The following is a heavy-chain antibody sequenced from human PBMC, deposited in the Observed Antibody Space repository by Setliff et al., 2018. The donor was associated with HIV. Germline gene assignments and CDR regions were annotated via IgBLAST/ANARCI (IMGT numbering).Heavy chain of an antibody. Sequence: SETLSLTCIVSGGSINSGNYYWSRIRHHPGKGLEWIGYIYYTGSTYFNPSLKSRLTLSIDTSKNQFSLKLSSVTAADTDVYYCARDRYAGEIDYWGQGTLVTVSS. J-gene: IGHJ4*02. CDR2: IYYTGST. CDR3: ARDRYAGEIDY. V-gene: IGHV4-31*03. CDR1: GGSINSGNYY. D-gene: IGHD3-10*01.